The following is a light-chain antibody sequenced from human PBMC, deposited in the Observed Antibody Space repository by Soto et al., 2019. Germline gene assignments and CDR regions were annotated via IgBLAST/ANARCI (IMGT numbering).Light chain of an antibody. CDR2: TND. CDR3: AAWDDSLSTWV. CDR1: SSNIGSDY. J-gene: IGLJ3*02. Sequence: QSVLTQPPSASGTPGQRVTISCSGSSSNIGSDYVYWFQQLPGTAPKLLIYTNDQRPSGVPDRFSCSKSGTSASLAISGLRSEDEADYCCAAWDDSLSTWVFGGGTKLTVL. V-gene: IGLV1-47*02.